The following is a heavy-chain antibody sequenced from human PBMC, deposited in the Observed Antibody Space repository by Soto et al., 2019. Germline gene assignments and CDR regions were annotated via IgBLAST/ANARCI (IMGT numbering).Heavy chain of an antibody. CDR3: ARAGARRYSYGYPNFDC. J-gene: IGHJ4*02. D-gene: IGHD5-18*01. CDR2: INGGNGNT. Sequence: QVQLVQSGAEVKKPGASVKVSCKASGYTFTSYAMHWVRQAPGQRLEWMGWINGGNGNTKYSQKFQGRVTITRDTSASTAYMELSSLRSEDTAVYYCARAGARRYSYGYPNFDCWGQGTLVTVSS. V-gene: IGHV1-3*01. CDR1: GYTFTSYA.